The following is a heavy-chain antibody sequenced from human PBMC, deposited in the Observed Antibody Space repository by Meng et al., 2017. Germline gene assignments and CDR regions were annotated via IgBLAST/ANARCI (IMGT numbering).Heavy chain of an antibody. D-gene: IGHD6-19*01. CDR1: GGTFSSYA. CDR2: INAGNANT. Sequence: QVQVVKSGAEVKKPGSSGKVSCKASGGTFSSYAISWVRQAPGQRLEWMGWINAGNANTKYSQKFQDRVTITMDTSASTAYMELSSLRSEDTAMYYCAREPGSSGWNYFDSWGQGTLVTVSS. CDR3: AREPGSSGWNYFDS. J-gene: IGHJ4*02. V-gene: IGHV1-3*01.